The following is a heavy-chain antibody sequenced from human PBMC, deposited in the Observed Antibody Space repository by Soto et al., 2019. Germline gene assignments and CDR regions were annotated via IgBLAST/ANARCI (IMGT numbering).Heavy chain of an antibody. J-gene: IGHJ5*02. Sequence: QVQLQESGPGLVKPSETLSLTCTVSGGSVSSGSFYWSWIRQPPGMGLEWIGFVYYIGRTNYNPSLKSRVAISVDTSKNQFSLKLSSVTAADTAVYYCAAGYSNSLFDLWGQGTLVTVSS. D-gene: IGHD6-13*01. CDR2: VYYIGRT. CDR3: AAGYSNSLFDL. CDR1: GGSVSSGSFY. V-gene: IGHV4-61*01.